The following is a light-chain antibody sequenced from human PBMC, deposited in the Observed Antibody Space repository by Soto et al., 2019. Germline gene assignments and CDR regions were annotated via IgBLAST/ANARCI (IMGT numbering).Light chain of an antibody. J-gene: IGKJ4*01. Sequence: DIVMTQSPDSLAVSLGERATINCKSSQSVLYSSNNKNYLAWYQQKQGQPPKLLIYWASTRESGVPDRFSGSGSGTDFTLTISSLQAEDVAVYYCQQSYSVPLTFGGGTRVEIK. V-gene: IGKV4-1*01. CDR3: QQSYSVPLT. CDR1: QSVLYSSNNKNY. CDR2: WAS.